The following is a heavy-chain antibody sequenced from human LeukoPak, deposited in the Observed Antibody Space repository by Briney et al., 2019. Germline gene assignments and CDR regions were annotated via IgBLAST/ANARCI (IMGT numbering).Heavy chain of an antibody. CDR2: IRHDSSDI. V-gene: IGHV3-48*01. Sequence: GGSLRLSCAASGFTFSTYSMNWVRQAPGKGLEWISFIRHDSSDIYYADSVKGRFTISRDNAKNSLYLQMNSLRVEDTAVYYCSRDWFGELNWGPGTLVTVSS. J-gene: IGHJ4*02. CDR1: GFTFSTYS. D-gene: IGHD3-10*01. CDR3: SRDWFGELN.